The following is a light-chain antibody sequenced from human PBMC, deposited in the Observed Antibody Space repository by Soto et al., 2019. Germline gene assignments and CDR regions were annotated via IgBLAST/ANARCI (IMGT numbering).Light chain of an antibody. CDR1: SSDVGGYNY. V-gene: IGLV2-8*01. J-gene: IGLJ2*01. CDR3: SSYAVSTLVV. CDR2: EVS. Sequence: QSALTQPPSASGSPGQSVTISCTGTSSDVGGYNYVSWYQQHPGKAPKLMIYEVSKRPSGVPDRFSGSKCGNTASLTVSGLQAEDEADYYCSSYAVSTLVVFGGGTKLTVL.